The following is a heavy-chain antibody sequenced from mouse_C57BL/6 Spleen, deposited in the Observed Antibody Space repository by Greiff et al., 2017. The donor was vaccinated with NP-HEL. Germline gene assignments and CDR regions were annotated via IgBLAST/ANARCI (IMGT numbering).Heavy chain of an antibody. Sequence: EVQLVESEGGLVQPGSSMKLSCTASGFTFSDYYMAWVRQVPEKGLEWVANINYDGSSTYYLDSLKSRFIISRDNAKNILYLQMSSLKSEDTATYYCARDTGTSYYSNYDYFDVWGTGTTVTVSS. CDR3: ARDTGTSYYSNYDYFDV. J-gene: IGHJ1*03. D-gene: IGHD2-5*01. CDR2: INYDGSST. V-gene: IGHV5-16*01. CDR1: GFTFSDYY.